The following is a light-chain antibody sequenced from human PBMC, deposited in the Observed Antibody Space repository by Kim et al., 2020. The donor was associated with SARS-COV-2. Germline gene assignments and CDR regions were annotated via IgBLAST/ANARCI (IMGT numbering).Light chain of an antibody. CDR1: HNISNN. V-gene: IGKV1-16*01. CDR2: AAS. Sequence: DSVGGRVTIPCRASHNISNNLAWFQQRPGKAPKSLISAASRLQSGVPSRFSGSGSGTDFTLTISSLQPEDFATYYCQHYKNYPFAFGPGTKVDIK. CDR3: QHYKNYPFA. J-gene: IGKJ3*01.